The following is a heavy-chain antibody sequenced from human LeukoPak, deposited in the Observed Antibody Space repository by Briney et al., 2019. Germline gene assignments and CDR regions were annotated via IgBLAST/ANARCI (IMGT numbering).Heavy chain of an antibody. CDR2: INSGSGT. J-gene: IGHJ4*02. Sequence: GGSLRLSCAASGLTVSSNYMSWGRQGPGKDLEWVSVINSGSGTYYAGSVKGRFTISRDNSKNTLYLQMDSLRAEDTAVYYCAKDDGKYQFDYWGQGTLVTVSS. D-gene: IGHD1-26*01. CDR3: AKDDGKYQFDY. CDR1: GLTVSSNY. V-gene: IGHV3-53*01.